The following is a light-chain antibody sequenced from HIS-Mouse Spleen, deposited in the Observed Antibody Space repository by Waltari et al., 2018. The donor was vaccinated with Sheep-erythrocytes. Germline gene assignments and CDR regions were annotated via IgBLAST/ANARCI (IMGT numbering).Light chain of an antibody. Sequence: QSALTQPRSVSGSPGQSVTIPCTGTSSDVGVYNYVSWYQQHPGKAPKLMIYDVSKRPSGVPDRFSGSKSGNTAYLTISGLQAEDEADYYCCSYAGSYNHVFATGTKVTVL. CDR3: CSYAGSYNHV. J-gene: IGLJ1*01. CDR2: DVS. V-gene: IGLV2-11*01. CDR1: SSDVGVYNY.